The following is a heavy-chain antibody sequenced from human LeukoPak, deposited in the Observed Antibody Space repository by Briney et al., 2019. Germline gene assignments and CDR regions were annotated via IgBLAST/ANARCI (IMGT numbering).Heavy chain of an antibody. CDR3: ARGPYAYTSSATLGSYNWFDP. CDR1: GYSFPNYW. J-gene: IGHJ5*02. CDR2: IYPGDSHT. D-gene: IGHD2-2*02. V-gene: IGHV5-51*01. Sequence: PGESLKISCKGSGYSFPNYWIGWVRQMPGKGLEWMGIIYPGDSHTRYSPSFQDPVTISVDKSISTAYLQWSSLKASDTAMYYCARGPYAYTSSATLGSYNWFDPWGQGSLVTVSS.